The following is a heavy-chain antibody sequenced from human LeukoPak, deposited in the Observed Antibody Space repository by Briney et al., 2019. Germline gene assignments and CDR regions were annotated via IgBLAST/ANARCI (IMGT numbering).Heavy chain of an antibody. D-gene: IGHD6-13*01. CDR2: ISGSGDST. Sequence: GSLRLSCAASGFTFSSYAMSWVRQAPGKGLEWVSAISGSGDSTYYADSVKGRFTISRDNSKNTLYLQMNSLRAEDTAVYYCAKLRASSSSWQQNFDYWGQGTLVTVSS. CDR1: GFTFSSYA. CDR3: AKLRASSSSWQQNFDY. V-gene: IGHV3-23*01. J-gene: IGHJ4*02.